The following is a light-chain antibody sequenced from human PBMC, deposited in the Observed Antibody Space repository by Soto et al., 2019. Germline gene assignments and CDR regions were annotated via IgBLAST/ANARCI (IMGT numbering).Light chain of an antibody. Sequence: EIVMTQSPASLSVSPGARATLSCRASQSVTSNLAWYQQKPGQAPRLLIYGATTRATGIPARFSGSGSGTEFTLTISSLQSEDCAVYYCQQYNNWPVTFGGGTKVEIK. CDR3: QQYNNWPVT. V-gene: IGKV3-15*01. CDR1: QSVTSN. CDR2: GAT. J-gene: IGKJ4*01.